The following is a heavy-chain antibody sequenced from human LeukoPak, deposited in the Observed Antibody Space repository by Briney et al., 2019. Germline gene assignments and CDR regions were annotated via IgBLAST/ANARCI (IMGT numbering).Heavy chain of an antibody. CDR1: GYSISSGYY. CDR2: IYHSGST. Sequence: SETLSLTCTVSGYSISSGYYWGWIRQPPGKGLEWIGEIYHSGSTNYNPSLKSRVTISVDKSKNQFSLKLSSVTAADTAVYYCARGSYDFWSGYFSAFDIWGQGTMVTVSS. V-gene: IGHV4-38-2*02. J-gene: IGHJ3*02. D-gene: IGHD3-3*01. CDR3: ARGSYDFWSGYFSAFDI.